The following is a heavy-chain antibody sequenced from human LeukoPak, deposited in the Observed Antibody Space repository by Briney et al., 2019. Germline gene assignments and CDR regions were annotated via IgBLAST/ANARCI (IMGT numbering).Heavy chain of an antibody. CDR1: GFIFSSYG. J-gene: IGHJ4*02. Sequence: GGSLRLSCAASGFIFSSYGMHWVRQAPGKGLEWVAVISYDGRSKYYADSVKGRFTISRDNSKNTLYLQMNSLRAEDTAVYYCAKVKARGSGYGKGPFDYWGQGTLVTVSS. D-gene: IGHD5-12*01. CDR3: AKVKARGSGYGKGPFDY. CDR2: ISYDGRSK. V-gene: IGHV3-30*18.